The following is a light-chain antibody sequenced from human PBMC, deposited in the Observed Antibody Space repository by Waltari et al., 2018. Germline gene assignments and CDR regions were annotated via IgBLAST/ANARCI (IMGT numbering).Light chain of an antibody. J-gene: IGKJ2*01. CDR1: QTVPSTH. CDR2: HAS. V-gene: IGKV3-20*01. Sequence: ESVLTQSPGTLSLSPGERATLSCRPSQTVPSTHLAWYQQRPGQAPRLLIYHASVRVTGIPDRFSGSGSGTDFTLTISRLEPEDFAVYYCQLYGTSPPYNFGQGTKLEIK. CDR3: QLYGTSPPYN.